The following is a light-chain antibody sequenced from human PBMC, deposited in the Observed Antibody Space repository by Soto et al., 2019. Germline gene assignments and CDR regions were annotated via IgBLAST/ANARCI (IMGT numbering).Light chain of an antibody. Sequence: QSALTQPASVSGSPGQSITVSCTGTSSDVGNYDLVSWFQQHPGKAPKLIIYEDTKRPSGVSHRFSGSKSGNTASLAISGRQAEDEADYYCCSFAGSFTVFGGGTKLTVL. V-gene: IGLV2-23*01. CDR2: EDT. J-gene: IGLJ2*01. CDR1: SSDVGNYDL. CDR3: CSFAGSFTV.